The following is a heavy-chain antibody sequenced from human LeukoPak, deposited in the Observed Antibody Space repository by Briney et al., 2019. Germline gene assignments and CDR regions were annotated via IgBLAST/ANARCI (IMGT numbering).Heavy chain of an antibody. CDR1: GFTFSNYW. D-gene: IGHD6-19*01. J-gene: IGHJ4*02. Sequence: GGSLRLSCAASGFTFSNYWMHWVRQAPGQGLVWVSRINSDGSITTYADSVKGRFTISRDNAKNTLYLQMNSLRAEDTAVYYCATWYTIGWYYDWGQGTLVTVSS. CDR3: ATWYTIGWYYD. V-gene: IGHV3-74*01. CDR2: INSDGSIT.